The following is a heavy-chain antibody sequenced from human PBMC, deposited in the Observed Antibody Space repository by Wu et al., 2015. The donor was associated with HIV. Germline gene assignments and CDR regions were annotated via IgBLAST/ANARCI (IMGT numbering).Heavy chain of an antibody. CDR3: ARARPQPITMVRGVIINPSGYYGMDV. J-gene: IGHJ6*02. D-gene: IGHD3-10*01. Sequence: QVQLVQSGAEVKKPGASVKVSCKASGYTFTRYDINWVRQATGQALEWMGWMNPNSGNTGYAQKFQGRVTITRDTSITTAHMELSSLRSDDTAVYYCARARPQPITMVRGVIINPSGYYGMDVWGQGP. CDR1: GYTFTRYD. V-gene: IGHV1-8*03. CDR2: MNPNSGNT.